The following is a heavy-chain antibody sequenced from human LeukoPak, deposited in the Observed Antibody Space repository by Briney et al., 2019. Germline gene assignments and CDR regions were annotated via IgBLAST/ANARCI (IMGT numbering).Heavy chain of an antibody. CDR1: GFTFSSYG. D-gene: IGHD3-10*02. J-gene: IGHJ3*02. V-gene: IGHV3-30*02. CDR2: IRYDGNNK. Sequence: GGSLRLSCGASGFTFSSYGMHWVRQAPGKGLEWVAFIRYDGNNKYQPDSVKGRFTISRDNSKNTLYLQMNSLRAEDTAVYYCAKDRTMFSGDDAFDIWGQGTMVTASS. CDR3: AKDRTMFSGDDAFDI.